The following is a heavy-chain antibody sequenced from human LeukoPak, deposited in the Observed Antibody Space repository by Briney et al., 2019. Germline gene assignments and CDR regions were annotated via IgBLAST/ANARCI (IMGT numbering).Heavy chain of an antibody. CDR2: IYTSGST. D-gene: IGHD3-10*01. CDR3: ARDEGITMVRGVENYYYYYMDV. CDR1: GGSISSYY. Sequence: SETLSLTCTVSGGSISSYYWSWIRQPPGKGLEWIGRIYTSGSTSYNPSLKSRVTISVDTSKNQFSLKLSSVTAADTAVYYCARDEGITMVRGVENYYYYYMDVWGKGTTVTISS. J-gene: IGHJ6*03. V-gene: IGHV4-4*08.